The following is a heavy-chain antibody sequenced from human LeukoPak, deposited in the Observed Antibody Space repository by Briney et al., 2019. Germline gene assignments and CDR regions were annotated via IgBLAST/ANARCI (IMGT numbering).Heavy chain of an antibody. CDR3: AKDRGYTGYDSGGIDF. D-gene: IGHD5-12*01. V-gene: IGHV3-23*01. CDR1: GFSFWRYA. Sequence: GGSLRLFCGGSGFSFWRYAMNRVRQSPGKGLEWVSSIRYGDGSAFYPGSVKGRFPVSRDNSRSTLYLQMVSLRAEDTAVYYRAKDRGYTGYDSGGIDFWGQGTLVTVSS. J-gene: IGHJ4*02. CDR2: IRYGDGSA.